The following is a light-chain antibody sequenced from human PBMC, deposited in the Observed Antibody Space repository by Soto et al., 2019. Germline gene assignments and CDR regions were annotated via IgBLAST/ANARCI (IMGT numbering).Light chain of an antibody. CDR2: WAS. Sequence: DIVMTQSPDSLAVSLGERATINCKSSQSVLYSSNNKNYLAWYQQKPGQTPNLLIYWASTRESGVPDRFSGSGSGTDFTLTISSLQAEDVAVYYCQQYYSTPRTFGQGTRLEIK. J-gene: IGKJ2*02. V-gene: IGKV4-1*01. CDR3: QQYYSTPRT. CDR1: QSVLYSSNNKNY.